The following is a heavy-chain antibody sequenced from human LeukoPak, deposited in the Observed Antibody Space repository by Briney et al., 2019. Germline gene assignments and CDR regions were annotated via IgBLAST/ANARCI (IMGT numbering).Heavy chain of an antibody. J-gene: IGHJ6*03. CDR1: GYTFTSYG. V-gene: IGHV1-69*06. CDR3: ARDSGWYVGYYYYYMDV. Sequence: SVKVSCKASGYTFTSYGISWVRQAPGQGLEWMGGIIPIFGTANYAQKFQGRVTITADKSTSTAYMELSSLRSEDTAVYYCARDSGWYVGYYYYYMDVWGKGTTVTVSS. D-gene: IGHD6-19*01. CDR2: IIPIFGTA.